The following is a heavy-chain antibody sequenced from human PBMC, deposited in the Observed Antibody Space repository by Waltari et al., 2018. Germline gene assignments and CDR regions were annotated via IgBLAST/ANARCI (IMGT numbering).Heavy chain of an antibody. Sequence: EVQLVESGGGLIQPGGSLRLSCAASGFTVSSNYMSWVRQAPGKGLELVSVSYIVGSTYHADSVKGRCTISRDNSKNTLYLQMNSLRAEDTAVYYCARTDMLTGSFFDYWGQGTLVTVSS. D-gene: IGHD3-9*01. V-gene: IGHV3-53*01. J-gene: IGHJ4*02. CDR2: SYIVGST. CDR1: GFTVSSNY. CDR3: ARTDMLTGSFFDY.